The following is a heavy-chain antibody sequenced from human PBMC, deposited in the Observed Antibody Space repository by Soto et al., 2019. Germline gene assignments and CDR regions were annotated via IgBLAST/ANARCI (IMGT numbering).Heavy chain of an antibody. CDR2: ISWDGGST. D-gene: IGHD3-22*01. Sequence: GSLRLSCAASGFAFDDYTMHWVRQAPGKGLEWVFLISWDGGSTYYADSVKGRFTISRDNSKNSLYLQMNSLRDEDTAVYYCARVVVVIPPGYYYAMDVWGQGTTVTVSS. J-gene: IGHJ6*02. V-gene: IGHV3-43*01. CDR3: ARVVVVIPPGYYYAMDV. CDR1: GFAFDDYT.